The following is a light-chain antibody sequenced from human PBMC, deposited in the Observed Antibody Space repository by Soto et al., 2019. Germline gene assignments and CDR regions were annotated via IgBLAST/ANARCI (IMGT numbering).Light chain of an antibody. CDR1: QSISSW. CDR2: DAS. Sequence: DIQMTQSPSTLSASVGDRVTITCRASQSISSWLAWYQQKPGKAPKLLIYDASSLESGVPSRFSGSGSGTEFTLTISSLPPDDFATYYCQSRTFGQGTKVEIK. V-gene: IGKV1-5*01. J-gene: IGKJ1*01. CDR3: QSRT.